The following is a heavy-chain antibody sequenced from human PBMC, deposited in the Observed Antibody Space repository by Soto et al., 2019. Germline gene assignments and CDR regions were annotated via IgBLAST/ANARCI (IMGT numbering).Heavy chain of an antibody. J-gene: IGHJ1*01. CDR1: GFTFSSYA. D-gene: IGHD6-19*01. CDR3: AKGDYSSGWYLECFQH. CDR2: ISGSGGST. Sequence: GGSLRLSCAASGFTFSSYAMSWVRQAPGKGLEWVSAISGSGGSTYYADSVKGRFTISRDNSKNTLYLQMNSLRAEDTAVYYCAKGDYSSGWYLECFQHWGQGTLVTVS. V-gene: IGHV3-23*01.